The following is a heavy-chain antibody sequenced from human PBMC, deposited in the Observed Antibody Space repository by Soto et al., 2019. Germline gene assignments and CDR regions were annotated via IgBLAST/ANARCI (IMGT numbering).Heavy chain of an antibody. Sequence: SVKVSCKASGGTFSSYAISWVRQAPGQGLEWMGGIIPIFGTANYAQKFQGRVTITADESTSTAYMELSSLRSEDTAVYYCARVWFGTIHWFDPWGQGTLVTVSS. V-gene: IGHV1-69*13. CDR1: GGTFSSYA. D-gene: IGHD3-10*01. CDR2: IIPIFGTA. J-gene: IGHJ5*02. CDR3: ARVWFGTIHWFDP.